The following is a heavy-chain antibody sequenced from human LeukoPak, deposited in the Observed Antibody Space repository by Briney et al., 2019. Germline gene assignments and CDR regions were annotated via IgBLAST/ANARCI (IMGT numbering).Heavy chain of an antibody. CDR2: IYRSGST. D-gene: IGHD2-15*01. Sequence: SETLSRTCNVSGGSISSGSYYWRWIRQPAGTGPEWIGHIYRSGSTNYHPSLKSRVTISVDTSKNQVSLKLNSVTAADTAIYYCVRGMAANWFDPWGQGTLVTVSS. V-gene: IGHV4-61*09. CDR3: VRGMAANWFDP. CDR1: GGSISSGSYY. J-gene: IGHJ5*02.